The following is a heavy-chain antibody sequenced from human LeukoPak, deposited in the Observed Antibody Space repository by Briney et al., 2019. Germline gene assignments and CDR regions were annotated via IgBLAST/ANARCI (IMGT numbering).Heavy chain of an antibody. V-gene: IGHV3-48*04. Sequence: GGSLRLSCAASGFTFSSYSMNWVRQAPGKGLEWVSYISSSSTIYYAGSVKGRFTISRDNAKNSLYLQMNSLRAEDTAVYYCARGQQLVHYYYYYGMDVWGQGTTVTVSS. CDR3: ARGQQLVHYYYYYGMDV. J-gene: IGHJ6*02. CDR1: GFTFSSYS. D-gene: IGHD6-13*01. CDR2: ISSSSTI.